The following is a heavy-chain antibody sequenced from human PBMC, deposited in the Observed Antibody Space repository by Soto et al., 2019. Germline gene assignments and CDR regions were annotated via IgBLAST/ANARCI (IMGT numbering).Heavy chain of an antibody. Sequence: PGGSLRLSCTASGFTFSDYSMHWVRQTPGKGLEWLSYISESSDTIYYADSVKGRFTISRDNAKNSLFLQMSSLRDEDTAVYYCARDKLGELSIADYWGQGTPVTVSS. V-gene: IGHV3-48*02. CDR3: ARDKLGELSIADY. J-gene: IGHJ4*02. CDR1: GFTFSDYS. D-gene: IGHD3-16*02. CDR2: ISESSDTI.